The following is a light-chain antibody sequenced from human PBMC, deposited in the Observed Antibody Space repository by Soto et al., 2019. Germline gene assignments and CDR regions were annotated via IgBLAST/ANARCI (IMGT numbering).Light chain of an antibody. CDR1: QSVRINN. Sequence: EIGLTQSPGTLSLSPGESATLSCRASQSVRINNLAWYQQKPGQAPRLLVYRAASRAAGIPDRFSGSGSGTDFTLSIYRLEPEDFAVYYCQQYGTSPYNFGQGTRLEIK. V-gene: IGKV3-20*01. CDR3: QQYGTSPYN. CDR2: RAA. J-gene: IGKJ2*01.